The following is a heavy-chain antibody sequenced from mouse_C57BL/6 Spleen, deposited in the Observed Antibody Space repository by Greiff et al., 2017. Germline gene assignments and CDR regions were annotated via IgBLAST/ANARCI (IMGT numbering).Heavy chain of an antibody. V-gene: IGHV3-1*01. CDR2: ISYSGST. CDR3: ARGSPHWYFDV. CDR1: GYSITSGYD. Sequence: EVMLVESGPGMVKPSQSLSLTCTVTGYSITSGYDWHWIRHFPGNKLEWMGYISYSGSTNYNPSLKSRISITHDTSKNHFFLKLNSVTTEDTATYYCARGSPHWYFDVWGTGTTVTVSS. J-gene: IGHJ1*03.